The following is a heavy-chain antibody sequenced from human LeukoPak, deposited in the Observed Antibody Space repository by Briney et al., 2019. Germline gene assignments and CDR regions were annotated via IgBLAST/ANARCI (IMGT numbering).Heavy chain of an antibody. V-gene: IGHV4-31*03. CDR3: ARAGKQQLPHY. CDR1: GGSPSSGGYY. Sequence: PSQTLSHTRTVSGGSPSSGGYYWSWTRHHPGKGLEWLGYIYYSGSTYYNPSLKSRVTISVDTSKNQFSLKLSSVTAADTAVYYCARAGKQQLPHYWGQGTLVTASS. D-gene: IGHD6-13*01. J-gene: IGHJ4*02. CDR2: IYYSGST.